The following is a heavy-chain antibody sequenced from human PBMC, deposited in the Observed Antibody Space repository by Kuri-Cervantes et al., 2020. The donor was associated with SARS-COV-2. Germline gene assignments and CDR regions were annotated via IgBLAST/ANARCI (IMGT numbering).Heavy chain of an antibody. Sequence: LSCTVSGYSISSGYYWGWIRQPPGKGLEWIGSIYYSGSTYYNPSLKSRVTISVDTSKNQFSLKLSSVTAADTAVYYCGRGLDYYYYYMDVWGKGTTVTVSS. CDR2: IYYSGST. V-gene: IGHV4-38-2*02. J-gene: IGHJ6*03. CDR3: GRGLDYYYYYMDV. D-gene: IGHD3-10*01. CDR1: GYSISSGYY.